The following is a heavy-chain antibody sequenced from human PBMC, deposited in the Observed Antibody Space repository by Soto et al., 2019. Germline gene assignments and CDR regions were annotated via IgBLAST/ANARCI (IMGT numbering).Heavy chain of an antibody. Sequence: ASVKVSCKASGYTFTGYYMHWVRQAPGQGLEWMGWINPNSGGTNYAQKFQGWVTMTRDTSISTAYMEPSRLRSDDTAVYYCARSPDIVVVVAATFEGAFDIWGQGTMVTVSS. V-gene: IGHV1-2*04. CDR3: ARSPDIVVVVAATFEGAFDI. CDR1: GYTFTGYY. D-gene: IGHD2-15*01. J-gene: IGHJ3*02. CDR2: INPNSGGT.